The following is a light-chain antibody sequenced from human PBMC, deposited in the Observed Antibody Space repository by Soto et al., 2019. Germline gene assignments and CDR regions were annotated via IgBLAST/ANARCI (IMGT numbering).Light chain of an antibody. CDR3: QQSYSIPFT. Sequence: DIQMTQSPSSLSASVGDRVTITCRASQSISNYLNWYQQKPEKAPKLLIHAASSLQSGVPSRFSGSGSGTDFTLTISSLQPEDFATYFCQQSYSIPFTFGPGTRVDVK. CDR2: AAS. CDR1: QSISNY. J-gene: IGKJ3*01. V-gene: IGKV1-39*01.